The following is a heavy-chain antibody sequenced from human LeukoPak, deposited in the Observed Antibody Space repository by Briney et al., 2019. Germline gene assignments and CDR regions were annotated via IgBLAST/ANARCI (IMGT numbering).Heavy chain of an antibody. D-gene: IGHD3-10*01. J-gene: IGHJ4*02. CDR1: GGSITTFC. CDR3: ASLSYPNDY. Sequence: PSETLSLTCTVSGGSITTFCWNWVRQPAGKGLEWIGRICTSGSTNYNPSLKSRVAMSVDTSKTQFSLKLSSVTAADTAVYYCASLSYPNDYWGQGTLVTVSS. CDR2: ICTSGST. V-gene: IGHV4-4*07.